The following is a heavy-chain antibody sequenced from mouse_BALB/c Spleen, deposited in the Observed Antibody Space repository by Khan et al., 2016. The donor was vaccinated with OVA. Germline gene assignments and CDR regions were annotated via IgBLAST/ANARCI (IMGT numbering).Heavy chain of an antibody. D-gene: IGHD2-1*01. CDR2: IDPSTGYT. CDR1: GYTFTTYW. V-gene: IGHV1-7*01. Sequence: QVQLKESGAELAKPGASVKMSCKASGYTFTTYWMHWVKQRPGQGLEWIGYIDPSTGYTDYNQKFKDKATLTTDKSSSTAYMQLSSLTSEDSAVYYSARRGLYGIFDYWGQGTLVTVSA. CDR3: ARRGLYGIFDY. J-gene: IGHJ3*01.